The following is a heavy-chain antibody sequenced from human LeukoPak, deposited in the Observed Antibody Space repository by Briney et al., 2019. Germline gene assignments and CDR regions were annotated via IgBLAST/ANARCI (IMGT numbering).Heavy chain of an antibody. CDR2: INPSGGST. CDR1: GYTFTSYY. D-gene: IGHD1-26*01. J-gene: IGHJ3*02. V-gene: IGHV1-46*01. CDR3: ARDLYSGSYRSAFDI. Sequence: ASVNVSCKASGYTFTSYYMHWVRQSPGQGLEWLGIINPSGGSTSYAQKFQGRVTMTRDTSTSTVYMELSSLRSEDTAVYYCARDLYSGSYRSAFDIWGQGTMVTVSS.